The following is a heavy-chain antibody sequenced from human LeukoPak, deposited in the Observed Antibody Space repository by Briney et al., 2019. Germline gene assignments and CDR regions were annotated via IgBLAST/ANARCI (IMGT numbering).Heavy chain of an antibody. D-gene: IGHD5-12*01. V-gene: IGHV3-23*01. CDR2: ISGSGDST. Sequence: GGSLRLSCAASGFTFSSYVMSWVRQAPGKGVGWVSAISGSGDSTYYADSVKGRFTISRDNSKNTLYLQMNSLRAEDTAVYYCAKDRPVDIVATSYFDYWGQGTLVTVSS. J-gene: IGHJ4*02. CDR3: AKDRPVDIVATSYFDY. CDR1: GFTFSSYV.